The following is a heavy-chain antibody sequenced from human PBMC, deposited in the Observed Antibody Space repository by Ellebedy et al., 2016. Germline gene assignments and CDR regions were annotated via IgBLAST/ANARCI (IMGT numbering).Heavy chain of an antibody. D-gene: IGHD2-15*01. CDR2: IIPIFGTA. CDR1: GGTFSSYA. J-gene: IGHJ5*02. Sequence: SVKVSXKASGGTFSSYAISWVRQAPGQGLEWMGGIIPIFGTANYAQKFQGRVTITADESTSTAYMELSSLRSEDTAVYYCARDGGYCSGGICRWFDPWGQGTLVTVSS. V-gene: IGHV1-69*13. CDR3: ARDGGYCSGGICRWFDP.